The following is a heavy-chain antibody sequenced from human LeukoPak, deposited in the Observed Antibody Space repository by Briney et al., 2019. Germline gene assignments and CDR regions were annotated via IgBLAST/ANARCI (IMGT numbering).Heavy chain of an antibody. CDR2: IKSNIDGGTT. D-gene: IGHD5-24*01. V-gene: IGHV3-15*01. Sequence: GGSLRHSCAASGFTFNNAWMSWVRQAPGKGLEWVARIKSNIDGGTTDYAASVKGRFTISRDDSENTLYLQVNSLNTEDTGVYYCSTRIKKDGSNWAYDSWGQRTLLTVSS. CDR1: GFTFNNAW. J-gene: IGHJ4*02. CDR3: STRIKKDGSNWAYDS.